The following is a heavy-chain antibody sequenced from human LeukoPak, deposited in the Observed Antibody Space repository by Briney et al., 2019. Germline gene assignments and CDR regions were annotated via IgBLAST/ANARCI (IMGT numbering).Heavy chain of an antibody. J-gene: IGHJ5*02. D-gene: IGHD6-13*01. CDR1: GGSFSGYY. CDR2: INHSGST. Sequence: SGTLSLTCALYGGSFSGYYWSWIRQPPGKGLEWVWEINHSGSTNYNPSLKSGVTISVDKYKNQFSLKLSYVPAADTAVDYCARAENGIAAAGSRWFDPWGQGTLVTVSS. CDR3: ARAENGIAAAGSRWFDP. V-gene: IGHV4-34*01.